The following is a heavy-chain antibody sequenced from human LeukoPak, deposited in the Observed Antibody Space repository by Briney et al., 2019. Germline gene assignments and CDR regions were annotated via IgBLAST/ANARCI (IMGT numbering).Heavy chain of an antibody. CDR1: GFIFSTYG. D-gene: IGHD5-12*01. Sequence: PGGSLRLSCAASGFIFSTYGMHWVRQAPGKGLEWVAVIWSDGSNENYADSVKGRFTISKDNSKNTLYLQMNSLRAEDTAVYYCASDKGASAFDMWGQGTMVTVSS. J-gene: IGHJ3*02. V-gene: IGHV3-33*01. CDR2: IWSDGSNE. CDR3: ASDKGASAFDM.